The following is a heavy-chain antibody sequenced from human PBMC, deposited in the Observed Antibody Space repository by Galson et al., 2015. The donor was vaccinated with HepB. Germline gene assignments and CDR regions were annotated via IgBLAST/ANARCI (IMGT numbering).Heavy chain of an antibody. D-gene: IGHD3-3*01. V-gene: IGHV3-11*01. Sequence: LRLSCAASGFTFSDYYMSWIRQAPGKGLEWVSYISSSGSTIYYADSVKGRFTISRDNAKNSLYLQMNSLRAEDTAVYYCARDSGTDYDFWSGYYSVGAFDIWGQGTMVTVSS. CDR3: ARDSGTDYDFWSGYYSVGAFDI. CDR1: GFTFSDYY. CDR2: ISSSGSTI. J-gene: IGHJ3*02.